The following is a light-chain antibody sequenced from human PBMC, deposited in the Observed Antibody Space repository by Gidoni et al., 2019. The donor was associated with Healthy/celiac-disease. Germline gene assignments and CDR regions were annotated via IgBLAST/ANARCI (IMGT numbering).Light chain of an antibody. Sequence: DIQMTQSPSSLSASVGDRVTITCRAGQRISSSLGWYQQKAGKAPKLLLYVTSSLQSGVPSRFSGSGSGTDFTLTISSLQPEDSATYYCQQTYSTPPTFGGXTKVEIK. CDR2: VTS. J-gene: IGKJ4*01. V-gene: IGKV1-39*01. CDR1: QRISSS. CDR3: QQTYSTPPT.